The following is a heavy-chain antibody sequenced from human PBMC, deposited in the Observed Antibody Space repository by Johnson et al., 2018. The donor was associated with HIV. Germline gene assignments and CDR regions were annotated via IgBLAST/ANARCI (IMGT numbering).Heavy chain of an antibody. Sequence: VQLVESGGGLVQPGRSLRLSCAASGFTFDDYAMHWVRQAPGKGLEWVSGISWDGGSTYYGDSLKGRFTISRDNSKNSLYLQMNSLRSEDTALYYCAKGGLGHTDAFDIWGQGTMVTVSS. J-gene: IGHJ3*02. CDR1: GFTFDDYA. CDR3: AKGGLGHTDAFDI. CDR2: ISWDGGST. D-gene: IGHD6-19*01. V-gene: IGHV3-43*02.